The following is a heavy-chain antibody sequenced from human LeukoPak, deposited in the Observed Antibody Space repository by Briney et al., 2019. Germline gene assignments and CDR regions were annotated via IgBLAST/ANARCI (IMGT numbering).Heavy chain of an antibody. Sequence: SETLSLTCAVYGGSFGGYYWSWIRQPPGKGLEWIGEINHSGSTNYNPSLKSRVTISVDTSKNQFSLKLSSVTAADTAVYYCARGFLYYYDSSGYYYWGQGTLVTVSS. CDR1: GGSFGGYY. CDR2: INHSGST. CDR3: ARGFLYYYDSSGYYY. J-gene: IGHJ4*02. V-gene: IGHV4-34*01. D-gene: IGHD3-22*01.